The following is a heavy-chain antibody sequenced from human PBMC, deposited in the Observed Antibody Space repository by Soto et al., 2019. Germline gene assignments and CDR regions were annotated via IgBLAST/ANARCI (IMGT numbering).Heavy chain of an antibody. CDR3: ARLGRGSGYYYVDY. J-gene: IGHJ4*02. Sequence: NPSETLSLTCTVSGGSISSYYWSWIRQPAGKGLEWIGRIYTSGSTNYNPSPKSRVTMSVDTSKNQFSLKLSSVTAADTAVYYCARLGRGSGYYYVDYWGQGTLVTVSS. D-gene: IGHD3-22*01. CDR1: GGSISSYY. CDR2: IYTSGST. V-gene: IGHV4-4*07.